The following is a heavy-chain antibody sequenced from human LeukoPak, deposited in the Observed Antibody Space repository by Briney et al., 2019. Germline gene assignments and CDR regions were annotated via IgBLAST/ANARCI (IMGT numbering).Heavy chain of an antibody. CDR2: IYATGST. D-gene: IGHD2-15*01. V-gene: IGHV4-4*07. J-gene: IGHJ4*02. CDR1: GGSISSYD. CDR3: AREGDCSGGSCYSGPFDY. Sequence: SGTLSLTCTVSGGSISSYDWSWIRQPAGKGLEWIGQIYATGSTNYNPSLKSRVTMSVDTSKNRFSLELTSVTAADTAVYYCAREGDCSGGSCYSGPFDYWGQGTLVTVSS.